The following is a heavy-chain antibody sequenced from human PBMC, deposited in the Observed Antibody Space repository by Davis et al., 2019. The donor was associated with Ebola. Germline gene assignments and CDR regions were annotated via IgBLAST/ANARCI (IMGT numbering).Heavy chain of an antibody. D-gene: IGHD6-25*01. CDR3: AKDMQAVMGAFDM. V-gene: IGHV3-9*01. J-gene: IGHJ3*02. Sequence: LSLTCAASGFIFDDYAMHWVRQVPGKGLEWVSGLIWNSDSIAYADSVKGRFTVSRDNAKNSLYLQMNSLRPEDTALYYCAKDMQAVMGAFDMWGQGTMVTVSS. CDR2: LIWNSDSI. CDR1: GFIFDDYA.